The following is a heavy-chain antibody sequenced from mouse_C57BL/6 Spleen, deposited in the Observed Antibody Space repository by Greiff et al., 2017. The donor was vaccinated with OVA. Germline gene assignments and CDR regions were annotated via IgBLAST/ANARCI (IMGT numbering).Heavy chain of an antibody. CDR3: ARSGGGRDYFDY. CDR2: IDPSDSET. V-gene: IGHV1-52*01. J-gene: IGHJ2*01. Sequence: QVQLQQPGAELVRPGSSVKLSCKASGYTFTSYWMHWVKQRPIQGLEWIGNIDPSDSETHYNQKFKDKATLTVDKSSSTAYMQLSSLTSEDSAVYYCARSGGGRDYFDYWGQGTTLTVSS. D-gene: IGHD1-1*02. CDR1: GYTFTSYW.